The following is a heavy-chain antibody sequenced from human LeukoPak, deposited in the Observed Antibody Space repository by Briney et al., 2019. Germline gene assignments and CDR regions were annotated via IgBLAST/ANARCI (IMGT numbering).Heavy chain of an antibody. CDR1: GFTFSNYW. CDR3: AREAVTRNYFDY. V-gene: IGHV3-74*01. J-gene: IGHJ4*02. D-gene: IGHD4-17*01. CDR2: INSDGSST. Sequence: GGSLRLSCAASGFTFSNYWMHWVRQVPGKGLFWVSRINSDGSSTTYADSVKGRITISRDNAKNTLYLQMNSLRAEDTAVYYCAREAVTRNYFDYWGQGTLVTVSS.